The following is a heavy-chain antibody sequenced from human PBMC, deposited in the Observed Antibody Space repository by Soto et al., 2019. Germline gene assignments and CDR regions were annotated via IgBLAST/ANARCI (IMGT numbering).Heavy chain of an antibody. V-gene: IGHV3-23*01. J-gene: IGHJ5*02. Sequence: PGGSLRLSCAASGFTFSSYAMSWVRQAPGKGLEWVSAISGSGGSTYYADSVKGRFTISRDNSKNTLYLQMSSLRAEDTAVYYCAKNEVLAYYYDSSGYWVWFDPWGQGTLVTVSS. CDR2: ISGSGGST. CDR1: GFTFSSYA. CDR3: AKNEVLAYYYDSSGYWVWFDP. D-gene: IGHD3-22*01.